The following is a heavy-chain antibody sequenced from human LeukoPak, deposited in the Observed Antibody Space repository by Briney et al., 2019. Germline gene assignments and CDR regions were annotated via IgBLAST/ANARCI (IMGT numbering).Heavy chain of an antibody. CDR3: AKGGVAPPGGFCFDH. CDR1: GYTFTGYY. D-gene: IGHD2-8*02. Sequence: ASVKVSCKASGYTFTGYYMHWVRQAPGQGLEWMGWINPNSGGTNYAQKFQGRVTMTRDTSISTAYMELSRLRSDDTAVYYCAKGGVAPPGGFCFDHWGQGTLVTVSS. V-gene: IGHV1-2*02. CDR2: INPNSGGT. J-gene: IGHJ4*02.